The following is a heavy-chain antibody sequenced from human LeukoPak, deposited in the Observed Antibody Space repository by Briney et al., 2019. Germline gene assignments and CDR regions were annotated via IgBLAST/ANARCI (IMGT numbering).Heavy chain of an antibody. J-gene: IGHJ4*02. D-gene: IGHD3-16*01. CDR2: LSGSGGST. Sequence: PGGSLRLSCAAAGLTFSSSAMSWVRQAPGKGLEWVSALSGSGGSTYYADSVTGRFAISRDNSNNTLYLLMNSLTPKDTAVYYCAREVVSSPSYFDSWGQGTLVTVSS. V-gene: IGHV3-23*01. CDR1: GLTFSSSA. CDR3: AREVVSSPSYFDS.